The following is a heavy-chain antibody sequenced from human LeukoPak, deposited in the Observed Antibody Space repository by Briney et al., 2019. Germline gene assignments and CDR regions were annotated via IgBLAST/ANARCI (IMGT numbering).Heavy chain of an antibody. J-gene: IGHJ4*02. Sequence: SETLSLTCTVSGYSISSGYYWGWIRQPPGKGLEWIGSIYHSGSTYYNPSLKSRVTISVDTSKNNFSLKLSSVTAADTAVYYCARGGWFGESPFDYWGQGTLVTVSS. CDR1: GYSISSGYY. D-gene: IGHD3-10*01. CDR2: IYHSGST. CDR3: ARGGWFGESPFDY. V-gene: IGHV4-38-2*02.